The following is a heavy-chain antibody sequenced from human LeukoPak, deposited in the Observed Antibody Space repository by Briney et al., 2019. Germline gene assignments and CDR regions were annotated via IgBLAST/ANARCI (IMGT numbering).Heavy chain of an antibody. J-gene: IGHJ3*02. D-gene: IGHD5-12*01. Sequence: SETLSLTCAVYGGSFSGYYWSWIRQPPGKGLEWIGEINHSGSTNYNPSLKSRVTMSVDTSKNQFSLKLSSVTAADTAVYYCARDSLMVATRGAFDIWGQGTMVTVSS. CDR2: INHSGST. CDR1: GGSFSGYY. V-gene: IGHV4-34*01. CDR3: ARDSLMVATRGAFDI.